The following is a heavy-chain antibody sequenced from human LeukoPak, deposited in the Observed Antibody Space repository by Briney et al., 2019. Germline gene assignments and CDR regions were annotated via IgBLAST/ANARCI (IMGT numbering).Heavy chain of an antibody. CDR1: GFTXNTYS. V-gene: IGHV3-21*06. CDR2: IDSSGGYM. Sequence: ASGFTXNTYSMNWARQAPGKGLEWVSSIDSSGGYMFYADSVKGRFIISRDNAKDSLYLQMNSLRVEDTAVYYCLRGDRRDYWGQGTLVTVSS. CDR3: LRGDRRDY. J-gene: IGHJ4*02.